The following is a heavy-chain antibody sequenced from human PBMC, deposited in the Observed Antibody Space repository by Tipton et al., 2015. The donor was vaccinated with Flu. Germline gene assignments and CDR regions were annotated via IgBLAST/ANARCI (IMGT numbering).Heavy chain of an antibody. V-gene: IGHV4-59*08. D-gene: IGHD2-15*01. CDR1: GFTFSSYA. CDR3: ARHASGGSSDFDY. J-gene: IGHJ4*02. CDR2: IYYSGST. Sequence: LRLSCAASGFTFSSYAMSWVRQAPGKGLEWIGYIYYSGSTNYNPSLKSRVTISVDTSKNQFSLKLSSVTAADTAVYYCARHASGGSSDFDYWGQGTLVTVSS.